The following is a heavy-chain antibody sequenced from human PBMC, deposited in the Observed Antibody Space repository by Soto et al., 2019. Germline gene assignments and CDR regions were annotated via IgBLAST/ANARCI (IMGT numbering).Heavy chain of an antibody. V-gene: IGHV1-69*04. Sequence: ASLKVSCKASGGTFSSYTISWVRQAPGQGLEWMGRIIPILGIANYAQKFQGRVTITADKSTSTAYMELSSLRSEDTAVYYCVRDVVVVPAAQNWFDPWGQGTLVTVSS. D-gene: IGHD2-2*01. CDR2: IIPILGIA. J-gene: IGHJ5*02. CDR1: GGTFSSYT. CDR3: VRDVVVVPAAQNWFDP.